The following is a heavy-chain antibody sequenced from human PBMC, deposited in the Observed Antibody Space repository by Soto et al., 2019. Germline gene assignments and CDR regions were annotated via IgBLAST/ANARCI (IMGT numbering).Heavy chain of an antibody. V-gene: IGHV3-30*18. CDR3: AKDNGSGCDWLRVGDASDI. J-gene: IGHJ3*02. CDR1: GFTFSSYG. CDR2: ISYDGSNK. Sequence: QVQLVESGGGVVQPGRSLRLSCAASGFTFSSYGMHWVRQAPGKGLEWVAVISYDGSNKYYADSVKGRLTISRDNSKNTLYLQMNRLSGEDTAVYYCAKDNGSGCDWLRVGDASDIWGQGTMVTVSS. D-gene: IGHD5-12*01.